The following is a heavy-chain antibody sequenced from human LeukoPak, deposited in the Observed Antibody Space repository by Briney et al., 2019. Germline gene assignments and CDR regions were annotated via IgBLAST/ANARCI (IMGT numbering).Heavy chain of an antibody. V-gene: IGHV1-18*01. Sequence: ASVKVSCKASNYTFASYGLSWVRQAPGQGLQWVGWISPYDGNTNYAQRFQARVTMSIDKSTRTVYMELRRLRLDDTAVYYCVRVWPPNAVDRGMTYSDFTALDVWGQGTTVIVAS. CDR2: ISPYDGNT. CDR1: NYTFASYG. D-gene: IGHD1-20*01. J-gene: IGHJ6*02. CDR3: VRVWPPNAVDRGMTYSDFTALDV.